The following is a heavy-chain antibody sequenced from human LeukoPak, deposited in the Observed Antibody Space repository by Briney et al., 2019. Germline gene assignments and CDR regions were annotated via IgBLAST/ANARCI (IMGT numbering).Heavy chain of an antibody. CDR3: ARESPEGTY. CDR2: VNSDGSST. J-gene: IGHJ4*02. D-gene: IGHD1-1*01. V-gene: IGHV3-74*01. Sequence: PGGSLRLSCAASGFTFSSYWMHWVGQAPGKGLVWVSRVNSDGSSTSYADSVKGRFTISRDSAQNTLYLQMNSLRAEDTAVYYCARESPEGTYWGQGTLVTVSS. CDR1: GFTFSSYW.